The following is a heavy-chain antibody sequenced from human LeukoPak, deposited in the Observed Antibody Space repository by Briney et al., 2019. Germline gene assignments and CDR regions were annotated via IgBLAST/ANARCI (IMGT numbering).Heavy chain of an antibody. CDR1: GDSVTGYY. Sequence: SETLSLTCTVFGDSVTGYYLNWVRQPPGKGLEWIGHIYKIGTTNYNPSLKSRLTISADTSKNQFSLKLRSVTATDTAVYYCVIGVGWQPDYWGQGALVTVSS. J-gene: IGHJ4*02. D-gene: IGHD2-15*01. CDR3: VIGVGWQPDY. CDR2: IYKIGTT. V-gene: IGHV4-59*02.